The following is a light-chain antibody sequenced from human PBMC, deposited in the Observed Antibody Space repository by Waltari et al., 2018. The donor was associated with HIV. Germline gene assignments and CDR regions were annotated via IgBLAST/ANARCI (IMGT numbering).Light chain of an antibody. Sequence: EIVMTQSPATLSVSPGERATPSCRASKHVIGNLAWYQQKPGQAPRLLVYGASVRAAGVPARFSGSGSGTEFTLTISSLQSEDFGVYYCQQYNYWPPYTFGQGTKLEMK. V-gene: IGKV3-15*01. J-gene: IGKJ2*01. CDR3: QQYNYWPPYT. CDR2: GAS. CDR1: KHVIGN.